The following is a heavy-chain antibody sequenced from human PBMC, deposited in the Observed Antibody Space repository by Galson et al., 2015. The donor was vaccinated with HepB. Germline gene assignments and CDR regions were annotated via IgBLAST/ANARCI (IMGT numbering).Heavy chain of an antibody. CDR1: GFTFSSYS. J-gene: IGHJ4*02. Sequence: SLRLSCAASGFTFSSYSMNWVRQAPGKGLEWVSYISSSSSTIYYADSVKDRFTISRDNAKNSLYLQMNSLRDEDTAVYYCARGPLYYDFWSGSHFDYWGQGTLFTVSS. CDR2: ISSSSSTI. D-gene: IGHD3-3*01. V-gene: IGHV3-48*02. CDR3: ARGPLYYDFWSGSHFDY.